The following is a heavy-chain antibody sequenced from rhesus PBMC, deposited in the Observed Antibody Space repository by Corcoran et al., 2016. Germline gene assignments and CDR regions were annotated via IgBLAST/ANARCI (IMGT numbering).Heavy chain of an antibody. CDR3: ARIKWNDYNAFDV. CDR1: GFSISTTGTG. CDR2: IYWNDSE. Sequence: QVTLKESGPALVKPTQTLTLTCTFSGFSISTTGTGVGWIRQPPGKALEWLANIYWNDSEYYFTSRKSRLTISKDTSKNQVVLTMTNMDTVDTATYYRARIKWNDYNAFDVWGQGLRVTVSS. D-gene: IGHD1-14*01. J-gene: IGHJ3*01. V-gene: IGHV2-95*01.